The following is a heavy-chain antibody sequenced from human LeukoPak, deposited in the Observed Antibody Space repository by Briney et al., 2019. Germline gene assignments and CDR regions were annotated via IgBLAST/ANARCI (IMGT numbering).Heavy chain of an antibody. D-gene: IGHD5-24*01. V-gene: IGHV3-23*01. CDR2: ISGSGGST. CDR1: GFTFSTYA. J-gene: IGHJ4*02. CDR3: VKSGYNRFDY. Sequence: PGGSLRLSCAASGFTFSTYAMTWVRQAPGKGLEWVSSISGSGGSTYYADSVKGRFTISRDTSKNTLYLQMNSLRAEDTAVYFCVKSGYNRFDYWGQGTLVTVSS.